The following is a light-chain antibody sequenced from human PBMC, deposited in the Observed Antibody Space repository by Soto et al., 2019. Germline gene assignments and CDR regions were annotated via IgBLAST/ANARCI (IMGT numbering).Light chain of an antibody. CDR1: SSDVCGYNY. Sequence: QSALTQPASVSGSPGQSITISCTGTSSDVCGYNYVSWYQHHPGKAPKLMIFDVSNRPSGVSNRFSGSKSGNTASLTISGLQPEDEADYYCSSYTTSNTRYIVFGTGTKATVL. CDR3: SSYTTSNTRYIV. V-gene: IGLV2-14*03. J-gene: IGLJ1*01. CDR2: DVS.